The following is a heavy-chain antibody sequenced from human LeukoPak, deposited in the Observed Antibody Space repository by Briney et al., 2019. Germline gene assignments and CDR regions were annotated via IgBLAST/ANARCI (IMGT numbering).Heavy chain of an antibody. D-gene: IGHD1-26*01. Sequence: GGSLRLSCAASGFTFSSYAMSWVRQAPGKGLEWVSAISGSGGSTYYADSVKGRFTISRDNSKNTLYLQMNSLRAEDTAVYYCARDPGSTYYYYGMDVWGQGTTVTVSS. V-gene: IGHV3-23*01. CDR2: ISGSGGST. CDR1: GFTFSSYA. J-gene: IGHJ6*02. CDR3: ARDPGSTYYYYGMDV.